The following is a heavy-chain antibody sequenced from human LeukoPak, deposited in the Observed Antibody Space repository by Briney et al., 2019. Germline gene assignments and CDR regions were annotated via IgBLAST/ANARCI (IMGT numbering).Heavy chain of an antibody. V-gene: IGHV3-64D*06. CDR2: ISSSGGST. J-gene: IGHJ3*02. D-gene: IGHD6-13*01. Sequence: GGSLRLSCSASGFNFSKVAMHWVRLAPGKGLEYVSTISSSGGSTYYADSVKGRFTIFRDNSKNTLDLQMSSLRAEDTAVYYCARDRRVTAGYDAFDIWGQGTMVTVSS. CDR1: GFNFSKVA. CDR3: ARDRRVTAGYDAFDI.